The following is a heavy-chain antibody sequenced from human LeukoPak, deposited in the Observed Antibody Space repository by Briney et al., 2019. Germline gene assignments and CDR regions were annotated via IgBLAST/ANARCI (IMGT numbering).Heavy chain of an antibody. J-gene: IGHJ4*02. CDR3: ARIRGSSASKYYFDY. CDR2: IDWDDDK. Sequence: SGPALVKPTQTLTLTCTFSGFSLSTSGMCVSWIRQPPGKALGWLARIDWDDDKYYSTSLKTRLTISKDTSKNQVVLTMTNMDPVDTATYYCARIRGSSASKYYFDYWGQGTLVTVSS. V-gene: IGHV2-70*11. CDR1: GFSLSTSGMC.